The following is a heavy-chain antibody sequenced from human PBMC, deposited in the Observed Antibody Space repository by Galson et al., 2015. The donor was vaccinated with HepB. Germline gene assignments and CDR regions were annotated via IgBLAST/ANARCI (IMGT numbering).Heavy chain of an antibody. CDR1: GYTFTGYY. D-gene: IGHD2-15*01. CDR3: ARGRLPPRDWFDP. V-gene: IGHV1-2*02. J-gene: IGHJ5*02. CDR2: INPNNGDT. Sequence: QSGAEVKKPGESLKISCKASGYTFTGYYIHWVRQAPGQGLEWMGWINPNNGDTNYAQKFQGRVTMTRDASISTAYMELSRLRSDDTAVYYCARGRLPPRDWFDPWGQGALVTVSS.